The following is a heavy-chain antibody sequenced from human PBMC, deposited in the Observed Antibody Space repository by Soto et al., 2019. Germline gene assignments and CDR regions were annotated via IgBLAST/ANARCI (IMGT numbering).Heavy chain of an antibody. V-gene: IGHV1-3*01. CDR2: INAGYGNT. D-gene: IGHD7-27*01. CDR3: ARDTGDGTFDF. Sequence: ASVKVSCKASGYTFSSYAMHWVRQAPGQRLEWMGWINAGYGNTKSSQKFQDRVTISRDTSASTAYMELTSLGSEDTAVYYCARDTGDGTFDFWGQGTLVTVSS. J-gene: IGHJ4*02. CDR1: GYTFSSYA.